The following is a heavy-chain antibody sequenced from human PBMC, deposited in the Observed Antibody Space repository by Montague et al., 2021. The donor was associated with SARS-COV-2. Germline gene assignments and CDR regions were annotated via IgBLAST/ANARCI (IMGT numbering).Heavy chain of an antibody. CDR2: IYDSGST. D-gene: IGHD5-12*01. Sequence: SETLSLTCTVSGGSISSSNYYWDWIRQPPGKGLEWIGSIYDSGSTYYNPSLKSRVTISVDTSKNHFSLKLSSVTAADTAVYYCARRGRKLLPVATTIGGFEIWGQGTMVTGSS. V-gene: IGHV4-39*02. J-gene: IGHJ3*02. CDR3: ARRGRKLLPVATTIGGFEI. CDR1: GGSISSSNYY.